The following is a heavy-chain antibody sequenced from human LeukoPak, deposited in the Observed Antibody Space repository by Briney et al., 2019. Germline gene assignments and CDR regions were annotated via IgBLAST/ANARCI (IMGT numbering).Heavy chain of an antibody. V-gene: IGHV1-2*02. CDR3: ASASKYYYDSSGYYFY. J-gene: IGHJ4*02. Sequence: GASVKVSCKASGYTFTGYYMHWVRQAPGQGLEWMGWINPNSGGTNYAQKFQGRVTMTRDTSISTAYMELSRLRSDDTAVYYCASASKYYYDSSGYYFYWGQGTLVTVSS. CDR2: INPNSGGT. CDR1: GYTFTGYY. D-gene: IGHD3-22*01.